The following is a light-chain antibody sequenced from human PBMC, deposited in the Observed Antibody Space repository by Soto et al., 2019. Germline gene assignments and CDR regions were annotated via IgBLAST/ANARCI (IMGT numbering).Light chain of an antibody. Sequence: DIVLTQSPGTLSFSPVERSTLSCRASQSVSSGYLAWYQQKPGQAPRLLIYGASTRATGIPDRFSGSGSGTDFTLTISRLEPEDFAVYYCQQHETLINFGQGTRLEIK. V-gene: IGKV3-20*01. CDR3: QQHETLIN. CDR1: QSVSSGY. J-gene: IGKJ5*01. CDR2: GAS.